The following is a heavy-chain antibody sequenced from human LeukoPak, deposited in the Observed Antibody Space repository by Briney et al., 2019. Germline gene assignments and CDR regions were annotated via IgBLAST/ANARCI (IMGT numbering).Heavy chain of an antibody. J-gene: IGHJ6*02. CDR1: GFTFSSYA. Sequence: GGSLRLSCAASGFTFSSYAMSWVRQAPGKGLEWVSAISGSGVSTYYADSVKGRFTISRDNAKNSLYLQMNSLRAEDTAVYYCARDGTRGFAYDILTGYYSYYYYYGMDVWGQGTTVTVSS. V-gene: IGHV3-23*01. CDR2: ISGSGVST. D-gene: IGHD3-9*01. CDR3: ARDGTRGFAYDILTGYYSYYYYYGMDV.